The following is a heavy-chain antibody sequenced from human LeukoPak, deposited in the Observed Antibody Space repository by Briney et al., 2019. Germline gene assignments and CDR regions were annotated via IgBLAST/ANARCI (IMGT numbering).Heavy chain of an antibody. CDR2: ISSSSSYI. V-gene: IGHV3-21*01. Sequence: GGSLRLSCAASGFTFSSYEMNWVRQAPGKGLEWVSSISSSSSYIYYADSVKGRFTISRDNAKNSLYLQMNSLRAEDTAVYYCAREANVDIVATILGDAFDIWGQGTMVTVSS. CDR1: GFTFSSYE. D-gene: IGHD5-12*01. J-gene: IGHJ3*02. CDR3: AREANVDIVATILGDAFDI.